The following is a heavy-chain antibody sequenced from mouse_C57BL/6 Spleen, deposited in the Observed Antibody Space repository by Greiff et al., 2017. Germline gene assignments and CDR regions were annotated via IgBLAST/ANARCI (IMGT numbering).Heavy chain of an antibody. Sequence: EVQLVESEGGLVQPGSSMKLSCTASGFTFSDYYMAWVRQVPEKGLEWVANINYDGSSTYYLDSLKSRFIISRDNAKNILYLQMISLKSEDTATYYCARDGELYAMDYWGQGTSVTVAS. CDR3: ARDGELYAMDY. V-gene: IGHV5-16*01. J-gene: IGHJ4*01. CDR2: INYDGSST. CDR1: GFTFSDYY.